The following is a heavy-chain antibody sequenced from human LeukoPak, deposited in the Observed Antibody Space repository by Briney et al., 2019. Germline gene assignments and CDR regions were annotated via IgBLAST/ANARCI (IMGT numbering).Heavy chain of an antibody. CDR1: GFTFDDYA. D-gene: IGHD3-3*01. CDR2: ISWNSGSI. J-gene: IGHJ4*02. CDR3: AKGPPHYDFWSGYLDY. Sequence: GGSLRLSCAASGFTFDDYAMHWVRQAPGKGLEWVSGISWNSGSIGYADSVKGRFTISRDNAKNSLYLQMDSLRAEDTALYYCAKGPPHYDFWSGYLDYWGQGTLVTVSS. V-gene: IGHV3-9*01.